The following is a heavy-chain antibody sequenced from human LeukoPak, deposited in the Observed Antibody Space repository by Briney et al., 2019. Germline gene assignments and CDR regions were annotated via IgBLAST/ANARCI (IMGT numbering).Heavy chain of an antibody. CDR3: AKGAGGFSYYNWFDP. Sequence: PSETLSLTCTVSGGSISSSSYYWGWIRQPPGKGLEWIGSIYHSGSTYYNPSLKSRVTISVDTSKNQFSLKLASVTAADTAIYYCAKGAGGFSYYNWFDPWGQGTLVIVSS. CDR2: IYHSGST. D-gene: IGHD5-18*01. V-gene: IGHV4-39*07. CDR1: GGSISSSSYY. J-gene: IGHJ5*02.